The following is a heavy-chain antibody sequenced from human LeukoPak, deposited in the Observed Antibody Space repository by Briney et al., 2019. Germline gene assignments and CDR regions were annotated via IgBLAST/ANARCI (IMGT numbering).Heavy chain of an antibody. J-gene: IGHJ4*02. CDR1: GYSISDGNY. V-gene: IGHV4-38-2*02. Sequence: SETLSLTCTVSGYSISDGNYWGWIRQPPGKGLEWIGSIFHTGSTYDNPFLKSRVTTSVDTSKNQFSLSLNSVTAADTAVYYCARRRDGYNFGSFYFDYWGQGILVTVSS. CDR2: IFHTGST. CDR3: ARRRDGYNFGSFYFDY. D-gene: IGHD5-24*01.